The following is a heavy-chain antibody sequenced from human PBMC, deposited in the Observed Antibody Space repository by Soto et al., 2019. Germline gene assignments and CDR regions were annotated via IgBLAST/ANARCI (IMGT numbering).Heavy chain of an antibody. V-gene: IGHV1-69*12. CDR1: GCTFSSYA. CDR2: IIPIFGTA. CDR3: AREERGRYCIRTSCPVRDWFDP. D-gene: IGHD2-2*01. Sequence: QVQLVQSGAEVKKPGSSVKVSCKASGCTFSSYAISWVRQAPGQGLEWMGGIIPIFGTANYAQKFQGRVTITADQSTSTAYMELSNLRSEDTAVYYCAREERGRYCIRTSCPVRDWFDPWGQGTLVTVSS. J-gene: IGHJ5*02.